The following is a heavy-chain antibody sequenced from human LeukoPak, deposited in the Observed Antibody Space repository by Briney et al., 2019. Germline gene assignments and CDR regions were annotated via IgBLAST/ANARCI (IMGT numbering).Heavy chain of an antibody. V-gene: IGHV3-23*01. CDR3: ARGKGIAVSSFDS. Sequence: SGRSLRLSCAASGFTFSSYAMSWVRQAPGKGLEWVSGISGSGTSTYYADSVKGRFTISRDNSKNTMSLQMNSLRAEDTALYYCARGKGIAVSSFDSWGQGTLVTVSS. CDR1: GFTFSSYA. CDR2: ISGSGTST. J-gene: IGHJ4*02. D-gene: IGHD6-19*01.